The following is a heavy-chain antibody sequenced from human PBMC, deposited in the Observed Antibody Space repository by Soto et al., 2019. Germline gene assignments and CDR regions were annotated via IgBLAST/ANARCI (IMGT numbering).Heavy chain of an antibody. J-gene: IGHJ5*02. V-gene: IGHV1-8*01. CDR1: GYTFTSYD. CDR2: MNPNSGNT. Sequence: QVQLVQSGAEVKKPGASVKVSCQASGYTFTSYDINWVRQATGQGLEWMGWMNPNSGNTGYAQKFQGRVNMTGNTSISTAYMELSSLRSEDTAVYYCARRFVRGVIRLGPWGQGTLVTVSS. CDR3: ARRFVRGVIRLGP. D-gene: IGHD3-10*02.